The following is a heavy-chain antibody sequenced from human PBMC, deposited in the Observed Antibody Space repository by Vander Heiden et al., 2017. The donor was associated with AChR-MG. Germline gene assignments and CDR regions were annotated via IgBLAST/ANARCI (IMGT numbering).Heavy chain of an antibody. CDR2: IWYDESNK. Sequence: QVQLVESGGGVVQPGRSLRLSCAASGFTFSSYGMHWVRQAPGRGLEWVEVIWYDESNKYYADSMKGRFTISRDNSKTPLYLKMNGLGAEDTAVYYCARDHSEGGAHYFDYWGQGTLVTVSS. CDR1: GFTFSSYG. D-gene: IGHD3-10*01. CDR3: ARDHSEGGAHYFDY. V-gene: IGHV3-33*01. J-gene: IGHJ4*02.